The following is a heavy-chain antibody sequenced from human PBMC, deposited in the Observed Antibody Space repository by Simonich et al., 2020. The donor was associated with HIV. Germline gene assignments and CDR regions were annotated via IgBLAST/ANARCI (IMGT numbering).Heavy chain of an antibody. CDR3: TRGYGDYGDY. Sequence: QVQLQQWGAGLLKPSETLSLTCAVYGGSISSSSYYWGWIRQPPGQGLEWIGEINNSGSSNYNPSLKSRVTRSVDASKNQFSLKLSSVTAADTAVYYCTRGYGDYGDYWGQGTLVTVSS. D-gene: IGHD4-17*01. J-gene: IGHJ4*02. V-gene: IGHV4-34*01. CDR1: GGSISSSSYY. CDR2: INNSGSS.